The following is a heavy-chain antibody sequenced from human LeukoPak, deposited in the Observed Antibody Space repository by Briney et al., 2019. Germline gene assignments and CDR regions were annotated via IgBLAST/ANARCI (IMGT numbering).Heavy chain of an antibody. CDR1: GFSFSSYW. Sequence: GSLRLSCEGSGFSFSSYWMTWVRQSPGKGLEWVANIKQDGSEKFYVDSLKGRFTISRDNAKNSLYLQMNSLRAEDTAVYYCARLYSSSLYVSYFDYWGQGTLVTVSS. D-gene: IGHD6-13*01. V-gene: IGHV3-7*01. CDR3: ARLYSSSLYVSYFDY. CDR2: IKQDGSEK. J-gene: IGHJ4*02.